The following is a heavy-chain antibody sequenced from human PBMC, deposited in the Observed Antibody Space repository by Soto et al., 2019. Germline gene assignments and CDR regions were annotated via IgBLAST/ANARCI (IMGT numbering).Heavy chain of an antibody. V-gene: IGHV3-23*01. CDR2: ISGSGGST. D-gene: IGHD6-6*01. J-gene: IGHJ5*02. CDR1: GFTFSRYW. Sequence: SLRLSCAASGFTFSRYWMHWVRQAPGKGLVWVSAISGSGGSTYYADSVKGRFTISRDNSKNTLYLQMNSLRAEDTTVYYCAKVPPGIAARFWFDPWGQGTLVTVSS. CDR3: AKVPPGIAARFWFDP.